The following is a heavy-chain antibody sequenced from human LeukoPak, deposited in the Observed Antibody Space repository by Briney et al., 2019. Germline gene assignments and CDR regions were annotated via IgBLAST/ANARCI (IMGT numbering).Heavy chain of an antibody. Sequence: SVKVSCKASGDSLNTYAFNWVRQAPGQGLEWVGRVIPLLSIPHYAQKFQDRVTITAETCSNTSYLELRSLTSDDTAVYYCARAPHYSSSSGYNWFHPWGQGSLVTVSS. D-gene: IGHD3-22*01. CDR1: GDSLNTYA. CDR2: VIPLLSIP. J-gene: IGHJ5*02. V-gene: IGHV1-69*04. CDR3: ARAPHYSSSSGYNWFHP.